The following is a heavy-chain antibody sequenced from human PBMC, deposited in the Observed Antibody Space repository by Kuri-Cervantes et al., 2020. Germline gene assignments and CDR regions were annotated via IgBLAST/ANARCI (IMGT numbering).Heavy chain of an antibody. D-gene: IGHD3-10*01. CDR1: GYTFTSYY. CDR2: INPSGGST. Sequence: ASAKVSCKASGYTFTSYYMHWVRQAPGQGLEWMGIINPSGGSTSYAQEFQGRVTITADESTSTAYMGLSSLRSEDTAVYYCARPPPGAAYEYWYGMDVWGQGTTVTVSS. CDR3: ARPPPGAAYEYWYGMDV. J-gene: IGHJ6*02. V-gene: IGHV1-46*01.